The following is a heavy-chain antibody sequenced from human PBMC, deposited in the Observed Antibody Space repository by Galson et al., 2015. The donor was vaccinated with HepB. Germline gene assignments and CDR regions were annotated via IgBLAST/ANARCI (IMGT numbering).Heavy chain of an antibody. V-gene: IGHV1-69*13. CDR3: AREGPDYADLPNNWFDP. CDR1: GGTFSSYA. J-gene: IGHJ5*02. CDR2: IIPIFGTA. Sequence: SVKVSCKASGGTFSSYAISWVRQAPGQGLEWMGGIIPIFGTANYAQKLQGRVTITADESTSTAYMELSSLRSEDTAVYYCAREGPDYADLPNNWFDPWGQGTLVTVSS. D-gene: IGHD4-17*01.